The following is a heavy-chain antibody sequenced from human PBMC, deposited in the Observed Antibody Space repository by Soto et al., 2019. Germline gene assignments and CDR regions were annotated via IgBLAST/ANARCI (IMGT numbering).Heavy chain of an antibody. J-gene: IGHJ4*02. CDR1: GFSLSTSGVG. CDR2: IYWDDDK. CDR3: AHRRAVPYYYDSSGYYNY. V-gene: IGHV2-5*02. Sequence: QITLKESGPTLVKPTQTLTLTCTFSGFSLSTSGVGVGWIRQPPGKALEWLALIYWDDDKRYSPSLKSRLTITKDTPKNQVVLTMTNMDPVDTATYYCAHRRAVPYYYDSSGYYNYWGQGTLVTVSS. D-gene: IGHD3-22*01.